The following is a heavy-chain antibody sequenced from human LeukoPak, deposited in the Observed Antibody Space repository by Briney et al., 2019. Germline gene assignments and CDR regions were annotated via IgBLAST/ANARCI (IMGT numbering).Heavy chain of an antibody. V-gene: IGHV4-38-2*01. D-gene: IGHD2-15*01. CDR3: ARQVEASLGAFDI. Sequence: PSETLSLTCAVSGYSISSGYYWGWIRQPPGKGLEWIGSIYHSGSTYYNPSLKSLVTISVDTSKNQFSLKLSSVTAADTAVYYCARQVEASLGAFDIWGQGTMVTVSS. CDR2: IYHSGST. J-gene: IGHJ3*02. CDR1: GYSISSGYY.